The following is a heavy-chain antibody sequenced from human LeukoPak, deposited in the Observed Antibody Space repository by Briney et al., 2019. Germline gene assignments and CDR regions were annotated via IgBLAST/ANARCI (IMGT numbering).Heavy chain of an antibody. D-gene: IGHD6-13*01. V-gene: IGHV4-59*03. J-gene: IGHJ4*02. CDR2: IYDIGTT. CDR1: GGSITRFY. CDR3: ATGVHGITAAGDYYFDY. Sequence: PSETLSLTCTVSGGSITRFYWSWIRQPPGKGLEWIGYIYDIGTTNYNPSLKTRVTMSVDTSNNQFSLKLSSVTAADTAVYYCATGVHGITAAGDYYFDYWGQGTLVTASS.